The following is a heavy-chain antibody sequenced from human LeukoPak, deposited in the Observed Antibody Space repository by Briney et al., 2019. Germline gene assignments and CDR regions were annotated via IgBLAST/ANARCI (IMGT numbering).Heavy chain of an antibody. CDR2: ISAYNGNT. CDR1: GYTFTSYG. D-gene: IGHD3-22*01. CDR3: AREGYYYDSSGYYSHRESKGIDY. Sequence: GASVKVSCKASGYTFTSYGISWVRQAPGQGLEWMGWISAYNGNTNYAQKLQGRVTMTTDTSTSTAYMELRSLRSDDTAVYYCAREGYYYDSSGYYSHRESKGIDYWGQGTLVTVSS. V-gene: IGHV1-18*01. J-gene: IGHJ4*02.